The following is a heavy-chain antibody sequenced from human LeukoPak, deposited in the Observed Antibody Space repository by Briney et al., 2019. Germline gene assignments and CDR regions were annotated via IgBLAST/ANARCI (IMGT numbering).Heavy chain of an antibody. D-gene: IGHD1-26*01. CDR2: ISGSGGST. Sequence: PGGSLRLSCAASGFTFSSYAMSWVRQAPGKGLEWVSAISGSGGSTYYADSVKGRFTISRDNSKNTLYLQVNSLRAEDTAVYYCAKHSGSYYRLDYWGQGTLVTVSS. J-gene: IGHJ4*02. CDR3: AKHSGSYYRLDY. V-gene: IGHV3-23*01. CDR1: GFTFSSYA.